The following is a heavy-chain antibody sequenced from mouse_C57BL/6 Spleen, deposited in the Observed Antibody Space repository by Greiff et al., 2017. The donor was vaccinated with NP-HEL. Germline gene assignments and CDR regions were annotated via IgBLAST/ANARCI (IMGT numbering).Heavy chain of an antibody. J-gene: IGHJ3*01. CDR1: GYTFTSYW. D-gene: IGHD2-4*01. CDR2: IHPSDSDT. Sequence: QVQLQQPGAELVKPGASVKVSCKASGYTFTSYWMHWVKQRPGQGLEWIGRIHPSDSDTNYNQKFKGKATLTVDKSSSTAYMQLSSLTSEDSAVLCCAIAYDYDAWFAYWGQGTLVTVSA. V-gene: IGHV1-74*01. CDR3: AIAYDYDAWFAY.